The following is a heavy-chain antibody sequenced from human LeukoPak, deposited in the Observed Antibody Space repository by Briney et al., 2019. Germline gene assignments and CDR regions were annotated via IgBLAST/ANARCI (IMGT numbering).Heavy chain of an antibody. CDR2: IYSRGST. V-gene: IGHV4-61*02. J-gene: IGHJ4*02. Sequence: SETLSLTCNVSGASISSGRYYWSWIRQPAGKGLEWTGRIYSRGSTNYNPSLKSRVTISVDTSKNQFSLKLSSVTAADTAVYYCARARPGSYYDSSGYYTRYYFDYWGQGTLVTVSS. D-gene: IGHD3-22*01. CDR3: ARARPGSYYDSSGYYTRYYFDY. CDR1: GASISSGRYY.